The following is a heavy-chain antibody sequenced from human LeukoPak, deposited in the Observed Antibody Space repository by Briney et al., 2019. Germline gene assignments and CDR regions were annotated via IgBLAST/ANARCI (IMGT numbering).Heavy chain of an antibody. J-gene: IGHJ4*02. V-gene: IGHV3-7*03. CDR1: GFLFNAYW. D-gene: IGHD6-13*01. Sequence: GGSLRLSCAASGFLFNAYWMTWVRQAPGKGLEWVANIRQDGDTKYYVDSVKGRFTISRDNAMNSLYLQMNSLRAEDTAIYYCARSLPYGTTWYGRSDFWGQGTLVTVSS. CDR3: ARSLPYGTTWYGRSDF. CDR2: IRQDGDTK.